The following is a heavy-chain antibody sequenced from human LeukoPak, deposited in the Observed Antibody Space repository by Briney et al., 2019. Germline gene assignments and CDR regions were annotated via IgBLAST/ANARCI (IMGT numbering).Heavy chain of an antibody. D-gene: IGHD3-10*01. CDR2: ISGSGGST. CDR1: GFTFSSYG. J-gene: IGHJ4*02. CDR3: ASLSMVRGVDDDY. Sequence: PGGSLRLSCAASGFTFSSYGMSWVRQAPGKGLEWVSAISGSGGSTYYADSVKGRFTISRDNSKNTLYLQMNSLRAEDTAVYYCASLSMVRGVDDDYWGQGTLVTVSS. V-gene: IGHV3-23*01.